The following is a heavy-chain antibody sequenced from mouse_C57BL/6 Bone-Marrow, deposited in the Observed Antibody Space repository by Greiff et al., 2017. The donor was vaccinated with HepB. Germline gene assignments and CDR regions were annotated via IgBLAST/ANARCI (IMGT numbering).Heavy chain of an antibody. J-gene: IGHJ4*01. Sequence: VQLQQSGPELVKPGASVKISCKASGYAFSSSWMNWVKQRPGKGLEWIGRIYPGDGDTNYNGKFKGKATLTADKSSSTAYMQLSSLTSEDSAVYFCARRDYDAMDYWGQGTSVTVSS. V-gene: IGHV1-82*01. CDR2: IYPGDGDT. CDR3: ARRDYDAMDY. CDR1: GYAFSSSW.